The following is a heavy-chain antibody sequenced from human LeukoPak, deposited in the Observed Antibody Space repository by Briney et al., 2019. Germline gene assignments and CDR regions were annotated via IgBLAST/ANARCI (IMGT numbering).Heavy chain of an antibody. CDR1: GFTVSSNY. D-gene: IGHD3-3*01. Sequence: GGSLRLSCAASGFTVSSNYMSWVRQAPGKGLEWVSVIYSGGSTYYADSVKGRFTISRDNAKNSLYLQMNSLRAEDTAVYYCARIGGKYYDFWSGYPIRNYFDYWGQGTLVTVSS. CDR2: IYSGGST. V-gene: IGHV3-66*01. CDR3: ARIGGKYYDFWSGYPIRNYFDY. J-gene: IGHJ4*02.